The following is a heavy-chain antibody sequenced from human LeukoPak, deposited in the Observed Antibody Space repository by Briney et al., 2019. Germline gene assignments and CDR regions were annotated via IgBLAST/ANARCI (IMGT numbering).Heavy chain of an antibody. Sequence: SETLSLTCTVSGGSISSSSYYWSWIRQPPGKGLEWIGEINHSGSTNYNPSLKSRVTISVDTSKNQFSLKLSSVTAADTAVYYCARDGDLVGALFDYWGQGTLVTVSS. J-gene: IGHJ4*02. D-gene: IGHD1-26*01. CDR1: GGSISSSSYY. CDR2: INHSGST. V-gene: IGHV4-39*07. CDR3: ARDGDLVGALFDY.